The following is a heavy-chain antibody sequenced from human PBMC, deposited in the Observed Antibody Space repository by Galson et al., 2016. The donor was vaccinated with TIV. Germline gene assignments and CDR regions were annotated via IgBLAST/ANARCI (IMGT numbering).Heavy chain of an antibody. D-gene: IGHD2-21*02. J-gene: IGHJ6*03. CDR1: GDSIRSYY. CDR3: ARDKSDFDTVDYFYYYMDV. Sequence: SETLSLTCTVSGDSIRSYYWTWVRQPPGKGLEWIGHVFYSESADYSPSLKSRVTISLDRSKNQFSLNLRSVTAADTAVYYCARDKSDFDTVDYFYYYMDVWGKGTTVTVSS. CDR2: VFYSESA. V-gene: IGHV4-59*01.